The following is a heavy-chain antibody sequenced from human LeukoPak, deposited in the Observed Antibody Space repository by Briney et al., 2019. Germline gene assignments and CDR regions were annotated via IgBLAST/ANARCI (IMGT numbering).Heavy chain of an antibody. V-gene: IGHV1-18*01. D-gene: IGHD2-15*01. J-gene: IGHJ4*02. CDR2: ISAYNGNT. CDR3: ARGAWAVVVAASFDY. CDR1: GYTFTSYG. Sequence: ASVKVSCKASGYTFTSYGISWVRQAPGQGLEWMGWISAYNGNTNYAQKLQGRVTMTTDTSTSTDYMELRSLRSDDTAVYYCARGAWAVVVAASFDYWGQGTLVTVSS.